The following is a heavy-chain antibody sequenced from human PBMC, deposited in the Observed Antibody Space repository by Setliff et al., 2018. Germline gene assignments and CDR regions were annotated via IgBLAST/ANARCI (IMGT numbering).Heavy chain of an antibody. D-gene: IGHD4-4*01. CDR1: GYSISSGFS. CDR3: ARVPARNSGYYFDY. Sequence: SLTCAVSGYSISSGFSWVWIRQSPGKGLEWIGRILFSGDTYYNPSLNSRVTISADTSKNQFSLNLSSVTAADTALYYCARVPARNSGYYFDYWGQGTLVTVS. V-gene: IGHV4-38-2*01. J-gene: IGHJ4*02. CDR2: ILFSGDT.